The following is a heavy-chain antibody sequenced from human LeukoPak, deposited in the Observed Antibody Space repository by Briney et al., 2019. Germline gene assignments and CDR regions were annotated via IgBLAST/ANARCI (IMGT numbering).Heavy chain of an antibody. CDR2: IIPILGTA. CDR3: ASAIVATEPHYYYYGMDV. Sequence: ASVKVSCKASGGTFSNYAISWVRQAPGQGLEWMGGIIPILGTANNAQKFQGRVTITADESTSTAYMELSSLRSEDTAVYYCASAIVATEPHYYYYGMDVWGQGTTVTVSS. J-gene: IGHJ6*02. CDR1: GGTFSNYA. D-gene: IGHD5-12*01. V-gene: IGHV1-69*13.